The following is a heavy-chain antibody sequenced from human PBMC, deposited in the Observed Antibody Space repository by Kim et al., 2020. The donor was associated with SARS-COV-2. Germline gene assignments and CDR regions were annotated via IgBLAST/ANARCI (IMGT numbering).Heavy chain of an antibody. J-gene: IGHJ4*02. D-gene: IGHD6-13*01. Sequence: SETLSLTCAVYGGSFSGYYWSWIRQPPGKGLEWIGEINHSGSTNYNPSLKSRVTISVDTSKNQFSLKLSSVTAADTAVYYCARGAHVLTLFYSRRLAAAGPIKPNYFDYWGQGTLVTVSS. CDR1: GGSFSGYY. CDR3: ARGAHVLTLFYSRRLAAAGPIKPNYFDY. CDR2: INHSGST. V-gene: IGHV4-34*01.